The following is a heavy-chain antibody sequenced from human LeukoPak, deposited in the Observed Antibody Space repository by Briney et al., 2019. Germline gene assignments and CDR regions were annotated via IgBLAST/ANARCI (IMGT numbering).Heavy chain of an antibody. D-gene: IGHD3-10*01. Sequence: GGSLRLSCAASGFTFSSYAMSWVRQAPGRGLEWVSAISGSGGSTHYADSERGRFTISRDNSKNTLYLQMNSLRAEDTAVYYCAKDRAVRGVTHFDYWGQGTLVTVSS. CDR1: GFTFSSYA. CDR2: ISGSGGST. CDR3: AKDRAVRGVTHFDY. J-gene: IGHJ4*02. V-gene: IGHV3-23*01.